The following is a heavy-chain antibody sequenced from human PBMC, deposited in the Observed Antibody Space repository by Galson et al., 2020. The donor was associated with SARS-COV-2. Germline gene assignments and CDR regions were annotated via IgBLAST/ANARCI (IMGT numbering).Heavy chain of an antibody. CDR2: IREDGREK. V-gene: IGHV3-7*03. J-gene: IGHJ4*02. D-gene: IGHD1-7*01. CDR3: VRGVNYHRH. CDR1: GFTFGSFW. Sequence: GESLKISCGGSGFTFGSFWMTWIRQAPGKGLEWVANIREDGREKYYVDSVQGRFTISRDNAKNSLYLQMSGLRVEDTAVYYCVRGVNYHRHWGQGSLVTVSS.